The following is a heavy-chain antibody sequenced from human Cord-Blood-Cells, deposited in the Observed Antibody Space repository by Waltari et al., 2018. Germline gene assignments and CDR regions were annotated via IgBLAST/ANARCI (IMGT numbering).Heavy chain of an antibody. CDR1: GYTFTSYD. D-gene: IGHD3-10*01. V-gene: IGHV1-8*01. CDR3: ARGDGDSSRLRKLSDDAFDI. Sequence: QVQLVQSGAEVKKPGASVKVSCKASGYTFTSYDINWAGQATGQLLEWMGWMNPNSGNTGYAQKFQGRVTMTRNTSISTAYMELSSLRSEDTAVYYCARGDGDSSRLRKLSDDAFDIWGQGTMVTVSS. CDR2: MNPNSGNT. J-gene: IGHJ3*02.